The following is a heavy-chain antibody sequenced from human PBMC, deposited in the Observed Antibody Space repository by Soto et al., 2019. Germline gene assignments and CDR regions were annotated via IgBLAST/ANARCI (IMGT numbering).Heavy chain of an antibody. D-gene: IGHD3-9*01. V-gene: IGHV3-73*01. J-gene: IGHJ4*02. CDR3: ILYNILAGYRFAY. CDR1: GSIFSGSE. Sequence: EVQLVESGGTLVQPGGSLKLSCVASGSIFSGSEMHWVRQASGKGLEWIGRIGSRLNNYATVYGASMRGRFTISRDDSRNTAYLQMNSLRTEDTSLYYCILYNILAGYRFAYWGRGSLVTVSS. CDR2: IGSRLNNYAT.